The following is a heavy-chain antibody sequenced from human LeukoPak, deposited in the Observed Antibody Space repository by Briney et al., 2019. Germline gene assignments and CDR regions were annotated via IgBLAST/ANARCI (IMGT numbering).Heavy chain of an antibody. CDR2: IKQGGSER. Sequence: PGGSLRLSCAASGFTFSSHWLCWLRQAPGKGLEWVANIKQGGSERYYVDSVKGRFTISRDNAKNSLYLQMNSLRAEDTAVYYRARDTRGVFDYWGQGTLVTVSS. J-gene: IGHJ4*02. CDR3: ARDTRGVFDY. CDR1: GFTFSSHW. V-gene: IGHV3-7*04. D-gene: IGHD3-10*01.